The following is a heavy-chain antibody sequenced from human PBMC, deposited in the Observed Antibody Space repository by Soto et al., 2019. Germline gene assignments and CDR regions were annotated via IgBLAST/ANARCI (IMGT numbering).Heavy chain of an antibody. CDR2: IHPSGST. V-gene: IGHV4-34*01. D-gene: IGHD1-1*01. Sequence: QVQLHQWGAGLLKPSETLSLTCAVFDESLSDYYYTWTRQPPGKGLEWIGEIHPSGSTHYNPSLTTRXSLPQXXSKKPFSLTLLSVTAADTAVYYCSRGIDAYKGGRTWGQGTLVTVSS. CDR1: DESLSDYY. J-gene: IGHJ5*02. CDR3: SRGIDAYKGGRT.